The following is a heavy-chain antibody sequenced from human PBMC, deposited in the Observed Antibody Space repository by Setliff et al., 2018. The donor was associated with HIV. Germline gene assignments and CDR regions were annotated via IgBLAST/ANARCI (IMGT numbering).Heavy chain of an antibody. CDR3: ARGFSGHYSFTGYMDV. CDR2: INHSGRT. CDR1: GYSISSGYY. J-gene: IGHJ6*03. V-gene: IGHV4-34*01. Sequence: SETLSLTCAVSGYSISSGYYWSWIRQSPGKGLEWIGEINHSGRTKYNPSLKSRVTISVDTSKKQFSLKLSPVTAADTAVYYCARGFSGHYSFTGYMDVWGKGTTVTVSS. D-gene: IGHD3-22*01.